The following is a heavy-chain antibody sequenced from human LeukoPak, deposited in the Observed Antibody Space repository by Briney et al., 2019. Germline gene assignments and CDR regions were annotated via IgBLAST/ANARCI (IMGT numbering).Heavy chain of an antibody. CDR3: ARVRDYDGYYFDY. CDR1: GFTFTSFE. CDR2: IGSAGTTI. J-gene: IGHJ4*01. V-gene: IGHV3-48*03. Sequence: QAGGSLRLSCAASGFTFTSFEMNWVRQAPGKGLEWVSYIGSAGTTIYYADSVKGRFTISRDNAKNSLYMQMNSLRGEDTAVYYCARVRDYDGYYFDYWGHGTLVTVSS. D-gene: IGHD4-23*01.